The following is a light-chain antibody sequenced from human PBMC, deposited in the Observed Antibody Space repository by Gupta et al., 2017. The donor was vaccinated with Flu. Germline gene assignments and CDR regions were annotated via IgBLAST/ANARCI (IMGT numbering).Light chain of an antibody. CDR1: NLGEKF. CDR3: QAWDSNTGV. V-gene: IGLV3-1*01. CDR2: QDT. J-gene: IGLJ3*02. Sequence: SYELTQPPSVSVSPGQTASITCSGDNLGEKFTAWYQQKSGQSPVLVIYQDTERPSGVPERFSGLNSGRTATLTVSGTQAMDEAVYFCQAWDSNTGVFGGGTKLTVL.